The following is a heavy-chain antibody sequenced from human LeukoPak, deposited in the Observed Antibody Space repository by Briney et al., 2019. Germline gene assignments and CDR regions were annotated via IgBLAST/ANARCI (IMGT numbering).Heavy chain of an antibody. D-gene: IGHD2-2*01. CDR3: ARSPATSWSNFDY. J-gene: IGHJ4*02. CDR2: IHHSGST. CDR1: GGSISSYY. Sequence: SETLSLTCSVSGGSISSYYWSWIRQPPGKGLEWIGEIHHSGSTTYRLSLKSRVTISVDRSKNQFSLKLTSVTAADTAVYYCARSPATSWSNFDYWGQGSLVTVSS. V-gene: IGHV4-34*01.